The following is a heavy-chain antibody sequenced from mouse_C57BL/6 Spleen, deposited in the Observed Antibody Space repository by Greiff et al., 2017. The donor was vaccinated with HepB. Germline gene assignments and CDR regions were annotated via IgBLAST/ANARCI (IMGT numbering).Heavy chain of an antibody. D-gene: IGHD1-1*02. CDR3: ARGRGGSDLAMDY. J-gene: IGHJ4*01. CDR1: GYAFSSSW. CDR2: IYPGDGDT. V-gene: IGHV1-82*01. Sequence: QVQLQQSGPELVKPGASVKISCKASGYAFSSSWMNWVKQRPGKGLEWIGRIYPGDGDTNYNGKFKGKATLTADKSSSTAYMPLSSLTSEDSAVYFCARGRGGSDLAMDYWGQGTSVTVSS.